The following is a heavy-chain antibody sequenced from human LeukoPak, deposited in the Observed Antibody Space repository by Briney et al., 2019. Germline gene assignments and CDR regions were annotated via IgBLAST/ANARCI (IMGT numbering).Heavy chain of an antibody. CDR3: ARVDSSSWYSDAFDI. CDR1: GFTFSSYE. CDR2: IKQDGSEK. Sequence: PGGSLRLSCVASGFTFSSYEMNWVRQAPGKGLEWVANIKQDGSEKYYVDSVKGRFTISRDNAKNSLYLQMNSLRAEDTAVYYCARVDSSSWYSDAFDIWGQGTMVTVSS. D-gene: IGHD6-13*01. J-gene: IGHJ3*02. V-gene: IGHV3-7*01.